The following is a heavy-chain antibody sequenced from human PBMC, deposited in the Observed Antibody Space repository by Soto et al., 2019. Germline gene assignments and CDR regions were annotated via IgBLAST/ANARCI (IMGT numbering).Heavy chain of an antibody. Sequence: GGSLRLSCAASGFTFSSYGMHWVRQAPGKGLEWVAVISYDGSNKYYADSVRGRFTISRDNSKNTLYLQMNSLRAEDTAVYYCAKQFIIASSSYYYYYGMDVWGQGTTVTVSS. V-gene: IGHV3-30*18. J-gene: IGHJ6*02. D-gene: IGHD6-6*01. CDR1: GFTFSSYG. CDR3: AKQFIIASSSYYYYYGMDV. CDR2: ISYDGSNK.